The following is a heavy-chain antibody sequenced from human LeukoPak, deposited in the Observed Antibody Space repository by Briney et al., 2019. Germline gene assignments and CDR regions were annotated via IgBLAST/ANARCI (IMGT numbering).Heavy chain of an antibody. CDR3: ARDKGSSSAALDY. J-gene: IGHJ4*02. CDR1: GFTFSSCW. Sequence: GGSLRLSCVASGFTFSSCWMSWVRQAPGKGLEWVANIKQDGSEKYYVDSVKGRFTISRDNAKNSLYLQMNSLRAEDTAVYYCARDKGSSSAALDYWGQGTLVTVSS. V-gene: IGHV3-7*01. CDR2: IKQDGSEK. D-gene: IGHD6-13*01.